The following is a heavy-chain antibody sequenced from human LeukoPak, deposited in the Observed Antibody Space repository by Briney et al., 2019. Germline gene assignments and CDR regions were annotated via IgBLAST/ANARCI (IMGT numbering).Heavy chain of an antibody. CDR1: GGSISSSSYY. CDR2: IYYSGST. D-gene: IGHD4-23*01. J-gene: IGHJ6*02. CDR3: ARRMSVAPYGMDV. V-gene: IGHV4-39*01. Sequence: SETLSLTCTVSGGSISSSSYYWGWIRQPPGKGLEWIGSIYYSGSTYYNPSLKSRVTISVDTSKNQFSLKLSSVTAADTAVYYCARRMSVAPYGMDVWGQGTTVTVSS.